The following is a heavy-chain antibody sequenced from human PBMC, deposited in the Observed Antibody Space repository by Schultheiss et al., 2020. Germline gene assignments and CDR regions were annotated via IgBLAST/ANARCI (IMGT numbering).Heavy chain of an antibody. D-gene: IGHD6-13*01. V-gene: IGHV4-38-2*02. Sequence: SETLSLTCSVSGGSISSGYYWGWIRQPPGKGLEWIGRIYTSGSTNYNPSLKSRDTISVDTSKNQFSLKLSSVTAADTAVYYCARHAQLADDAFDIWGQGTMVTVSS. J-gene: IGHJ3*02. CDR3: ARHAQLADDAFDI. CDR1: GGSISSGYY. CDR2: IYTSGST.